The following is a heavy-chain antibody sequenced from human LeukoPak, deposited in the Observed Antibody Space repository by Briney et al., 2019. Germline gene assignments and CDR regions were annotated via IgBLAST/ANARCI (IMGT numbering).Heavy chain of an antibody. V-gene: IGHV5-51*01. CDR3: ARLRQGDDYLRFVQPNKKYFDY. Sequence: GESLKISCKGSGYSFTSYWIGWVRQMPGKGLEWMGIIYPGDSDTRYSPSFQGQVTISADKSISTAYLQWSSLKASDTAMYYCARLRQGDDYLRFVQPNKKYFDYWGQGTLVTVSS. CDR1: GYSFTSYW. CDR2: IYPGDSDT. D-gene: IGHD5-24*01. J-gene: IGHJ4*02.